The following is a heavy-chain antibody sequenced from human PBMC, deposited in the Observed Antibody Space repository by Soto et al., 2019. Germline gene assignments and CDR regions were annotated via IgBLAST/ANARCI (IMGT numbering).Heavy chain of an antibody. V-gene: IGHV1-18*01. CDR2: ISTYNGDA. CDR1: GYTFSRSG. D-gene: IGHD3-16*01. Sequence: QVQLVQSGAEVRKPGASVKVSCKTSGYTFSRSGISWVRQAPGQGLEWMGWISTYNGDANYAQKLQGRVTMTTDTFTSTAFMELGSLTSDDTAVYYCARRGSVPYYYYGLDVWGQGTTVTVSS. CDR3: ARRGSVPYYYYGLDV. J-gene: IGHJ6*02.